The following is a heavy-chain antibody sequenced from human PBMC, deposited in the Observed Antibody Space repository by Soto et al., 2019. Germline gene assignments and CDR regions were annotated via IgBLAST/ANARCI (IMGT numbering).Heavy chain of an antibody. CDR3: ARTRTYSSSWFGRADYYCYGMDV. V-gene: IGHV4-38-2*01. CDR2: IYHSGST. D-gene: IGHD6-13*01. Sequence: SETLSLTCAVSGYSISSGYYWGWIRQPPGKGLEWIGSIYHSGSTYYNPSLKSRVTISVDTSKNQFSLKLSSVTAADTAVYYCARTRTYSSSWFGRADYYCYGMDVWGQGTTVTVSS. CDR1: GYSISSGYY. J-gene: IGHJ6*02.